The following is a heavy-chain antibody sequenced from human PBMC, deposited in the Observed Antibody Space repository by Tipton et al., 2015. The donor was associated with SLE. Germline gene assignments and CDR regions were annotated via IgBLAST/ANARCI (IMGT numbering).Heavy chain of an antibody. Sequence: QLVQSGGGLVKPGGSLRLSCAASGFTFSSYSMNWVRQAPGKGLEWVSSISSSSSYIYYADSVKGRFTISRDNAKNSLYLQMNSLRAEDTAVYYCARDLASSSLGNWFDPWGQGTLVTVSS. J-gene: IGHJ5*02. CDR2: ISSSSSYI. V-gene: IGHV3-21*01. CDR1: GFTFSSYS. D-gene: IGHD6-6*01. CDR3: ARDLASSSLGNWFDP.